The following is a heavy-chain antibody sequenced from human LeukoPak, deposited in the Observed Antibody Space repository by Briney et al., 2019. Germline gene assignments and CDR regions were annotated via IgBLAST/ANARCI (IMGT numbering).Heavy chain of an antibody. D-gene: IGHD3-10*01. J-gene: IGHJ4*02. CDR2: ISYDGSDK. CDR1: GFTFSSYA. CDR3: AKSWGRSMVRGVSIDY. V-gene: IGHV3-30*18. Sequence: GGSLRLSCAASGFTFSSYAMHWVRQAPGKGLEWVAVISYDGSDKYYADSVKGRFTISRDNSMNTLHLQMNSLRAEDTAVYYCAKSWGRSMVRGVSIDYWGQGTLVAVSS.